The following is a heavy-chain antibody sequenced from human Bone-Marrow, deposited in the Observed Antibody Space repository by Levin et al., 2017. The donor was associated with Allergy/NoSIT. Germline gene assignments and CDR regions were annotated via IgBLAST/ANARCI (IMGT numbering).Heavy chain of an antibody. Sequence: GESLKISCVGSGFTFSRYALVWVRQAPGKGLEWLAIISHGGIEKYYADSVKGRFTISRDNSNNTLYHQIDRLGGEHTDVYHCARSRGYSSDRDTWFDPWGQGTLVTVSS. J-gene: IGHJ5*02. CDR1: GFTFSRYA. CDR2: ISHGGIEK. CDR3: ARSRGYSSDRDTWFDP. D-gene: IGHD3-3*01. V-gene: IGHV3-30-3*01.